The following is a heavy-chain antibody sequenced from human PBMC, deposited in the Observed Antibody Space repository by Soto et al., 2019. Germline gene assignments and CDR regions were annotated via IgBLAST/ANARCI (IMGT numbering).Heavy chain of an antibody. J-gene: IGHJ4*02. CDR2: IYYSGRT. CDR1: GDSINSRSYY. CDR3: ARQRTSVVTQAHFDV. V-gene: IGHV4-39*01. Sequence: SETLSLTCTVPGDSINSRSYYWGWIRQPPGKGLEWIGSIYYSGRTYNNPSLRSRVSMSIDTSKDQFSLKLKSVTAADTALYFCARQRTSVVTQAHFDVWGPGSLVTVSS. D-gene: IGHD2-21*02.